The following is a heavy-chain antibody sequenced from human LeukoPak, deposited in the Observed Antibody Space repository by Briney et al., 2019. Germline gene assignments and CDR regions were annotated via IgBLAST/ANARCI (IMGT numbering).Heavy chain of an antibody. Sequence: PGGSLRLSCAASGFTVSSNYMSWVRQAPGKGLERVSVIYSGGSTYYADSVKGRFTISRDNSKNTLYLQMNSLGAEDTAVYYCARVLGYCSSTTCYESWFDPWGQGTLVTVSS. CDR1: GFTVSSNY. V-gene: IGHV3-53*01. CDR2: IYSGGST. CDR3: ARVLGYCSSTTCYESWFDP. D-gene: IGHD2-2*01. J-gene: IGHJ5*02.